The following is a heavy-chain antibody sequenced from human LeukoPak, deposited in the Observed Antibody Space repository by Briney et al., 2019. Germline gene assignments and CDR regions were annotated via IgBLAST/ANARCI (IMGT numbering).Heavy chain of an antibody. CDR2: INHSGST. V-gene: IGHV4-34*01. CDR1: GGAFSGYY. J-gene: IGHJ4*02. D-gene: IGHD6-19*01. Sequence: SETLSLTCAVYGGAFSGYYWSWIRQPPGKGLEWIGEINHSGSTNYNPSLKSRVTISVDTSKNQFSLKLSSVTAADTAVYYCARQRLSSGWYRGDYFDYWGQGTLVTVSS. CDR3: ARQRLSSGWYRGDYFDY.